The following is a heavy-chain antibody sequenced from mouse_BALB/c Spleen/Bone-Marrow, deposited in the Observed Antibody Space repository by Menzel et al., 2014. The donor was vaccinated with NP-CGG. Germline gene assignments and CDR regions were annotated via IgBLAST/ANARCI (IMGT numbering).Heavy chain of an antibody. V-gene: IGHV1S22*01. D-gene: IGHD4-1*01. CDR1: GYTFTSYW. CDR3: TRKNWDQGYSDV. CDR2: IYPGSGST. Sequence: LQQSGSELVRPGASVKLSCKASGYTFTSYWMHWVKQRHGQGLEWIGNIYPGSGSTNYDEKFKSKGTLTVDTSSSTAYMHLSSLTSDDSAVYYCTRKNWDQGYSDVWGAGTTVTVSS. J-gene: IGHJ1*01.